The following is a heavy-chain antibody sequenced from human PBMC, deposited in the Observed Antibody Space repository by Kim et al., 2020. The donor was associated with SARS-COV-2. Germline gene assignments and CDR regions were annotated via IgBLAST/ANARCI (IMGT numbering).Heavy chain of an antibody. J-gene: IGHJ6*02. CDR1: GYSFTSYW. CDR3: ARHYPTMVRGGYYYGMDV. CDR2: IYPGDSDT. V-gene: IGHV5-51*01. D-gene: IGHD3-10*01. Sequence: GESLKISCKGSGYSFTSYWIGWVRQMPGKGLEWMGIIYPGDSDTRYSPSFQGQVTISADKSISTAYLQWSSLKASDTAMYYCARHYPTMVRGGYYYGMDVWGQGTTVTVSS.